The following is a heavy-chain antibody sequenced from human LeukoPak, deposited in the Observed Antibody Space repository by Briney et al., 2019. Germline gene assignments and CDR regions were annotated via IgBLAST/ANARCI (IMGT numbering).Heavy chain of an antibody. Sequence: ASVKVSCKASGYTFTSYAMHWVRQAPGQRLEWMGWINAGNGNTKYSQKFQGRVTITRDTSASTAYMELSSLRSEDTAVYYCARGCSTSCYAGTMFDYWGQGTLVTVST. V-gene: IGHV1-3*01. CDR3: ARGCSTSCYAGTMFDY. J-gene: IGHJ4*02. D-gene: IGHD2-2*01. CDR1: GYTFTSYA. CDR2: INAGNGNT.